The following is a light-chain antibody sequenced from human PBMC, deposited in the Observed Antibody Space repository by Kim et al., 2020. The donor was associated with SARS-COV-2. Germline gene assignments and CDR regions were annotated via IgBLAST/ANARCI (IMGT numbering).Light chain of an antibody. CDR1: ASNSGVHY. CDR3: SAWDNSLSAVL. CDR2: RNN. Sequence: GQRVTTSCSGSASNSGVHYVYWDHHLPAPAPKLLIYRNNQRPSGVPDRFSGSRSDTSASLAISGLRSEDEGDYYCSAWDNSLSAVLFGGGTQLTVL. V-gene: IGLV1-47*01. J-gene: IGLJ2*01.